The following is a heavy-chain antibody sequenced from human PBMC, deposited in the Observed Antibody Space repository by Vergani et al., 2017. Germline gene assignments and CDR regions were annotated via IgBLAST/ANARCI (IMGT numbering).Heavy chain of an antibody. D-gene: IGHD3-3*01. CDR2: IYYSGST. CDR3: ARAHTIFGVVNDAFDI. J-gene: IGHJ3*02. V-gene: IGHV4-59*01. CDR1: GGSISSYY. Sequence: QVQLQESGPGLVKPSETLSLTCTVSGGSISSYYWSWIRQPPGKGLEWIGYIYYSGSTNYNPSLKSRVTISVDTSKNQFSLKLSSVTAADTAVYYCARAHTIFGVVNDAFDIWGQGTMVTVSS.